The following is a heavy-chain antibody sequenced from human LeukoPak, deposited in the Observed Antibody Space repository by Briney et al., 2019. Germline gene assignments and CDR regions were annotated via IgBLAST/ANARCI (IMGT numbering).Heavy chain of an antibody. J-gene: IGHJ4*02. CDR1: GFTFSSFG. V-gene: IGHV3-33*06. CDR3: AKVHYTFRVGATTYIDY. Sequence: GRSLRLSCAASGFTFSSFGMHWVRQAPGKGLEWVAVIWSDGNNKYYADSVKGRFTISRDNSKNTLYLQMNSLRAEDTAVYYCAKVHYTFRVGATTYIDYWGQGTLVTVSS. CDR2: IWSDGNNK. D-gene: IGHD1-26*01.